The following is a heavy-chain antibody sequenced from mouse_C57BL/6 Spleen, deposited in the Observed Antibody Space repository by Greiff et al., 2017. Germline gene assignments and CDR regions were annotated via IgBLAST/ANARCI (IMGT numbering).Heavy chain of an antibody. V-gene: IGHV14-4*01. Sequence: VQLQQSGAELVRPGASVKLSCTASGFNIKDDYMHWVKQRPEQGLEWIGWIDPENGDTEYASKFQGKATITADTSSNTAYLQLSSLTSEDTAVYYCVYYYGSSTLDYWGQGTTLTVSS. CDR1: GFNIKDDY. CDR3: VYYYGSSTLDY. CDR2: IDPENGDT. J-gene: IGHJ2*01. D-gene: IGHD1-1*01.